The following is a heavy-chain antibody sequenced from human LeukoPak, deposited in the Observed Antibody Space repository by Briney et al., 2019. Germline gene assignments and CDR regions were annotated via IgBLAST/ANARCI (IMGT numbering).Heavy chain of an antibody. Sequence: ASVKVPCKACGGTFSSYAISWVRQAPGQGLEWMGGIIPIFGTANYAQKFQGRVTITADESTSTAYMELSSLRSEDTAVYYCARDRAYYDSSADAFDIWGKGTMVTVSS. CDR3: ARDRAYYDSSADAFDI. V-gene: IGHV1-69*13. CDR2: IIPIFGTA. J-gene: IGHJ3*02. CDR1: GGTFSSYA. D-gene: IGHD3-22*01.